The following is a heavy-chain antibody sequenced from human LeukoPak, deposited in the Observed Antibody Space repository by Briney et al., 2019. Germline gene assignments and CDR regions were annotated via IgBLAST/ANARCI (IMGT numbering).Heavy chain of an antibody. CDR2: IWYDGSNK. Sequence: GRSLRLSCAASGFTFSSYGMHWVRQAPGKGLEWVAVIWYDGSNKYYADSVKGRFTISRDNSKNTLYLQMSSLRAEDTAVHYCAKDGGYYYDSSGYSPMYYFDYWGQGTLVTVSS. CDR1: GFTFSSYG. CDR3: AKDGGYYYDSSGYSPMYYFDY. V-gene: IGHV3-33*06. J-gene: IGHJ4*02. D-gene: IGHD3-22*01.